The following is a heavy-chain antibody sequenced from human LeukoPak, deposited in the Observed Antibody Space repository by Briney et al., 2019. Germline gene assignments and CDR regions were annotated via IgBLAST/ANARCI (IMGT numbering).Heavy chain of an antibody. CDR2: INHSGST. J-gene: IGHJ4*02. CDR1: GGSLSGYY. CDR3: ARLSLYDTRNDY. D-gene: IGHD3-22*01. Sequence: SETLSLTCAVYGGSLSGYYWSWIRQPPGKGLEWIGEINHSGSTNYNPSLKSRVAISVDTSKNQLSLKLSSVTAADTAVYYCARLSLYDTRNDYWGQGTLVTVSS. V-gene: IGHV4-34*01.